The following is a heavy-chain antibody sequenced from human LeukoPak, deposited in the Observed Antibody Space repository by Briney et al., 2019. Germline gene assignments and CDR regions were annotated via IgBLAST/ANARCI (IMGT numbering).Heavy chain of an antibody. CDR2: ISSSSSTI. Sequence: GGSLRLSCAASEFIFSDYSMNWVRLAPGKGLEWISYISSSSSTIYYADSVKGRFTISRDNAKNTVFLQMSSLRAEDTALYYCARKSASGNYPLDYWGQGTLVTVSS. CDR1: EFIFSDYS. V-gene: IGHV3-48*01. D-gene: IGHD3-10*01. J-gene: IGHJ4*02. CDR3: ARKSASGNYPLDY.